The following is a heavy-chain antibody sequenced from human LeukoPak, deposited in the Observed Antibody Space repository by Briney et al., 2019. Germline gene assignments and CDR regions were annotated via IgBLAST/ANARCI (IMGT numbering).Heavy chain of an antibody. D-gene: IGHD6-13*01. J-gene: IGHJ6*03. Sequence: PGGSLRLSCAASGFTFSSYTMSWVRQAPGKGLEWVSHIKQDGSEKYYADSVKGRFTISRDNAKNSLYLQMTRLRAEDTAVYYCARDVEYSRWTEYYYYYMVVWGKGTTVTVSS. CDR1: GFTFSSYT. CDR3: ARDVEYSRWTEYYYYYMVV. CDR2: IKQDGSEK. V-gene: IGHV3-7*01.